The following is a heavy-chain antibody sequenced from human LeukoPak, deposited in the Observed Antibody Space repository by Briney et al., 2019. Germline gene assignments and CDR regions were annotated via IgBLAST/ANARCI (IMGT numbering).Heavy chain of an antibody. CDR1: GGSLSAYY. V-gene: IGHV4-34*01. Sequence: SETLSLTCAVYGGSLSAYYWTWIRQPPGKVLEWIGEINHGGSTNYNPSLKSRVTISIDTSKNQFSLKLSSVTAADTAVYYCARLMPGLSMDVWGKGTPVTVSS. D-gene: IGHD2-8*01. J-gene: IGHJ6*03. CDR3: ARLMPGLSMDV. CDR2: INHGGST.